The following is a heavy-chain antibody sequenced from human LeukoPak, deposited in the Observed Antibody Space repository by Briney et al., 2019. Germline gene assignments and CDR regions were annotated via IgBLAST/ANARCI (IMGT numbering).Heavy chain of an antibody. Sequence: PGGSLRLSCAVSGLTFSSYNMHWVRQAPGKGLEWISAISGSGGSTYYADSVKGRFTISRDNSKNTLYLQMNSLRAEDTAVYYCAELGITMIGGVWGKGTTVTISS. CDR1: GLTFSSYN. V-gene: IGHV3-23*01. CDR2: ISGSGGST. J-gene: IGHJ6*04. D-gene: IGHD3-10*02. CDR3: AELGITMIGGV.